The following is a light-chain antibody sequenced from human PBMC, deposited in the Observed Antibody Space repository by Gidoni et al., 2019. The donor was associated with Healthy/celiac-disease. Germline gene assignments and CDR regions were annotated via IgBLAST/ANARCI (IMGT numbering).Light chain of an antibody. V-gene: IGLV1-51*01. CDR2: DNN. CDR1: SSNIGNNY. CDR3: GTWDSSLSAS. J-gene: IGLJ3*02. Sequence: QSVLTQPPSVSAAPGQKVTISCSGSSSNIGNNYVSWYQQLPGTAPKRLIYDNNKRPSGIPDRFSGSKSGTSATLGITGLQTGDEADYYCGTWDSSLSASFGGGTKLTVL.